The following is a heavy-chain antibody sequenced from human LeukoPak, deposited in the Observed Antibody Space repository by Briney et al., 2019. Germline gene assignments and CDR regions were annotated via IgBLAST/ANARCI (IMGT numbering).Heavy chain of an antibody. CDR3: ARHGPNRGSSWYSGYFQH. V-gene: IGHV4-34*12. CDR2: IFYSGST. Sequence: SETLSLTCAVYGGSFSGYYWSWIRQPPGKGPEWIGEIFYSGSTNYNPSLKSRVTISVETSKNQFFLKLSSVTAADTAVYYCARHGPNRGSSWYSGYFQHWGEGTLVTVSS. D-gene: IGHD6-13*01. CDR1: GGSFSGYY. J-gene: IGHJ1*01.